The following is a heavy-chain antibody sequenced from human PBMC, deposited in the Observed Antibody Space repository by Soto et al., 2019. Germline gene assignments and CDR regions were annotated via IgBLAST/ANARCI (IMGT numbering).Heavy chain of an antibody. J-gene: IGHJ4*02. CDR1: GFTFTSSA. D-gene: IGHD2-2*01. V-gene: IGHV1-58*01. CDR3: AALPQHCSSTSCYLDY. CDR2: IVVGSGNT. Sequence: ASVKVSCKASGFTFTSSAVQWVRQARGQRLEWIGWIVVGSGNTNYAQKFQERVTITRDMSTSTAYMELSSLGSKDTAVYYCAALPQHCSSTSCYLDYWGQGPLVTVSS.